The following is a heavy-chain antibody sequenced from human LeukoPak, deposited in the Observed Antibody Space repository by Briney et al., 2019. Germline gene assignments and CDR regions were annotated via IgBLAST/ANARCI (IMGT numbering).Heavy chain of an antibody. V-gene: IGHV4-59*01. D-gene: IGHD3-10*02. CDR2: IYYTGRT. CDR3: ARDRSYYYDGGSFDY. CDR1: GDSISGHYF. J-gene: IGHJ4*02. Sequence: SETLSLTCTVSGDSISGHYFWSWIRQPPGKGLEWIGYIYYTGRTDYNPSLKNRVTISADTSKNQLSLKLMSVTAADTAVYYCARDRSYYYDGGSFDYWGQGILVTVSS.